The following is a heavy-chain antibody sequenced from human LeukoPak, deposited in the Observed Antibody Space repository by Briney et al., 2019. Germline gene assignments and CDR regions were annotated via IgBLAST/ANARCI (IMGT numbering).Heavy chain of an antibody. D-gene: IGHD3/OR15-3a*01. CDR1: GLIVSSNY. CDR2: LYSGGSI. Sequence: HPGGSLRLSCAASGLIVSSNYMSWVRQAPGKGLEWVSVLYSGGSIYYADSVKGRFTISRDNSKNTLYLQMNSLRTEDTAVYYCARDPSRGLYYFDHWGQGTLVIVSS. CDR3: ARDPSRGLYYFDH. J-gene: IGHJ4*02. V-gene: IGHV3-53*01.